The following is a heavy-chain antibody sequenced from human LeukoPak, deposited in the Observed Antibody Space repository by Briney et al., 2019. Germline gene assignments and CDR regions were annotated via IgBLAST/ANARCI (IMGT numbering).Heavy chain of an antibody. Sequence: ASVKVSCKASGYTFTSYDINWVRQATGQGLEWMGWMNPNSGNTGYAQKFQGRVTMTRNTSISTAYMELSSLRSEVTAVYYCARLDYYDSSGYPDTDYWGQGTLVTVSS. D-gene: IGHD3-22*01. V-gene: IGHV1-8*01. CDR3: ARLDYYDSSGYPDTDY. J-gene: IGHJ4*02. CDR2: MNPNSGNT. CDR1: GYTFTSYD.